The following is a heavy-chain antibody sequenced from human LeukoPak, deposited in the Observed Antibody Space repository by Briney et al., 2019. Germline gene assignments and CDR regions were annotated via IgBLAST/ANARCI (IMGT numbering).Heavy chain of an antibody. CDR3: AKEASYCTNGVCYSRIFDT. D-gene: IGHD2-8*01. J-gene: IGHJ5*02. V-gene: IGHV3-23*01. Sequence: PGGSLGLSCAASGFTFSSYAMSWVRQAPGKGLELVSAISGSGGSTFYADSVKGRFTMSRDNSKNTLYLQMNSLRAEDTAVYYCAKEASYCTNGVCYSRIFDTWGQGTLVTVSS. CDR1: GFTFSSYA. CDR2: ISGSGGST.